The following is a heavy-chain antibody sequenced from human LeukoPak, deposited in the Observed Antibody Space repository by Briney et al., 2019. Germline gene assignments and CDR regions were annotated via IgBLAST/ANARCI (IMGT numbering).Heavy chain of an antibody. V-gene: IGHV1-8*01. CDR3: ARASTSWYTGDRYYFDY. J-gene: IGHJ4*02. Sequence: GASVKVSCKASGSTFTRYDINWVRQATGQGLEWMGWMYPNSGNTGYAQKFQGRVTMTRNTSISTAYMELSSLRSEDTSVYYCARASTSWYTGDRYYFDYWGQGTLVTVSS. CDR2: MYPNSGNT. CDR1: GSTFTRYD. D-gene: IGHD6-13*01.